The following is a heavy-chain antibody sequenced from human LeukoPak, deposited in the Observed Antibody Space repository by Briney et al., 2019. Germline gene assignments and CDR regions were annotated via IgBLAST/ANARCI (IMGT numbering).Heavy chain of an antibody. Sequence: GGSLRLSCAASGFSFSTYGFHWVRQAPGKGLEWVAMIWYDASKKYFADSVKGRFTISRDNSKNTLYLEMNSLRAEDTAVYYCARDPPKASGSYFIGRPDYWGQGTLVTVSS. CDR3: ARDPPKASGSYFIGRPDY. CDR1: GFSFSTYG. V-gene: IGHV3-33*01. J-gene: IGHJ4*02. D-gene: IGHD3-10*01. CDR2: IWYDASKK.